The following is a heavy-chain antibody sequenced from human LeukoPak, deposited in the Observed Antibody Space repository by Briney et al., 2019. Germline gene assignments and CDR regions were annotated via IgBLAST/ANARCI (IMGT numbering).Heavy chain of an antibody. CDR1: GGSISSYY. CDR3: ARWRWEGYYFDY. D-gene: IGHD1-26*01. V-gene: IGHV4-4*07. CDR2: IYISGST. J-gene: IGHJ4*02. Sequence: PSETLSLACTVSGGSISSYYWSWIRQPAGKGLEWIGRIYISGSTNYNPSLKSRVTMSVDASKNQFSLNLNSVTAADTAVYYCARWRWEGYYFDYWGQGILVTVSS.